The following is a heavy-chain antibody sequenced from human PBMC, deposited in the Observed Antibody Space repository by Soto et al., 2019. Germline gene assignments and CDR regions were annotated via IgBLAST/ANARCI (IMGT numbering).Heavy chain of an antibody. Sequence: QVQLVQSGAEVKKPGSSVKVSCKASGGTFSSYTISWVRQAPGQGLEWMGRIIPILGIANYAQKFQGRVTITADNSTSTAYMELSSLRSEDTAVYYCAKGGDYVHYFDYWGQGTLVTVSS. CDR3: AKGGDYVHYFDY. CDR2: IIPILGIA. CDR1: GGTFSSYT. V-gene: IGHV1-69*02. J-gene: IGHJ4*02. D-gene: IGHD4-17*01.